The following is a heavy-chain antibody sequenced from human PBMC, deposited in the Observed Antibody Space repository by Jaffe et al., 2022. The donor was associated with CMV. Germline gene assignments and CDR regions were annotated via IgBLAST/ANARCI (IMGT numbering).Heavy chain of an antibody. D-gene: IGHD2-15*01. CDR1: GDSISGYF. V-gene: IGHV4-59*01. CDR2: IHYGGST. Sequence: QVQLQESGPGLVKPSETLSLTCTVSGDSISGYFWSWIRQPPGKGLEWIGYIHYGGSTNYNPSLKSRVTISVDTSKNQFSLKLSSVTAADTAIYYCARNSHCNGGTCYPYYYYYMDVWGKGTTVTVSS. CDR3: ARNSHCNGGTCYPYYYYYMDV. J-gene: IGHJ6*03.